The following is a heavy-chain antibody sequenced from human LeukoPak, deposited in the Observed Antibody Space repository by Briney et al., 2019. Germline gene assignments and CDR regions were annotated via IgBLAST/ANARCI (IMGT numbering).Heavy chain of an antibody. Sequence: GGSLRLSCAASGFTFSSYGMHWVRQAPGKGLEWVAVIWYDGSNKYYADSVKGRFTISRDNSKNTLYLQMNSLRAEDTAVYYCARAKSENSGPGDYWGQGTLVTVSS. CDR3: ARAKSENSGPGDY. J-gene: IGHJ4*02. CDR1: GFTFSSYG. CDR2: IWYDGSNK. D-gene: IGHD5-12*01. V-gene: IGHV3-33*01.